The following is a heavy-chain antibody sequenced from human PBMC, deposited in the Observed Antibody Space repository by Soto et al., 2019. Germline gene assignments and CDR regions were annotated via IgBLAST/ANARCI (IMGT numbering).Heavy chain of an antibody. CDR1: GGSFSSYY. Sequence: QVQLQQWGAGLLKPSETLSLTCAVYGGSFSSYYWSWIRQPPGKGLEWIGQINHYGSTDYNPSLKSRVTISVDTSKNHFSLRLGAVGAADTAMYYCATHCSSTSCYYTFDPWGQGTLVTVSS. J-gene: IGHJ5*02. CDR3: ATHCSSTSCYYTFDP. D-gene: IGHD2-2*01. V-gene: IGHV4-34*01. CDR2: INHYGST.